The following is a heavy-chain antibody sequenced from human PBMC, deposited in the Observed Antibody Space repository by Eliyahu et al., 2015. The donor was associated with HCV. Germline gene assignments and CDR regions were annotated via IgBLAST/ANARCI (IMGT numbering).Heavy chain of an antibody. D-gene: IGHD2-15*01. V-gene: IGHV3-30-3*01. J-gene: IGHJ6*02. CDR2: ISYDGSNK. Sequence: GKGLEWVAVISYDGSNKYYADSVKGRFTISRDNSKNTLYLQMNSLRAEDTAVYYCARGPIVVVDWYYGMDVWGQGTTVTVSS. CDR3: ARGPIVVVDWYYGMDV.